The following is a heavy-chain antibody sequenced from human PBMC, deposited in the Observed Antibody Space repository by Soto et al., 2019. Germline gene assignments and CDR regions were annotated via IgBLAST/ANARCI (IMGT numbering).Heavy chain of an antibody. CDR2: IWYDGSNK. CDR1: GFTFSSYG. CDR3: ANALDLDV. Sequence: QVQLVESGGGVVQPGRSLRLSCAASGFTFSSYGMHWVRQAPGKGLEWVSVIWYDGSNKYYADSVKGRFTISRDNSKNTLYLQMISLRADTTQVYFCANALDLDVWGQGATDTVSS. J-gene: IGHJ6*02. D-gene: IGHD3-3*01. V-gene: IGHV3-33*06.